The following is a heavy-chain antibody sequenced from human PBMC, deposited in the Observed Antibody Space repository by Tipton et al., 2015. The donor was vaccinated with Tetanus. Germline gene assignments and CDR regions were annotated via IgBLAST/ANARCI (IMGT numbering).Heavy chain of an antibody. CDR2: INHSGST. CDR1: GGSISSYY. V-gene: IGHV4-34*01. Sequence: TLSLTCTVSGGSISSYYWSWIRQPPGKGLEWIGEINHSGSTNYNPSLKSRVTISVDTSKNQFSLKLSSVTAADTAVYYCARTTVTIDYWGQGTLVTVSS. J-gene: IGHJ4*02. CDR3: ARTTVTIDY. D-gene: IGHD4-17*01.